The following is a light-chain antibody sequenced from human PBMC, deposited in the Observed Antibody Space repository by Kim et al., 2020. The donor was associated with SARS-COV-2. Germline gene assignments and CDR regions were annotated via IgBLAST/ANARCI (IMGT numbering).Light chain of an antibody. CDR2: KDS. CDR3: YSAADNTWV. CDR1: VLAKKY. Sequence: SYELTQPSSVSVSPGQTARITCSGDVLAKKYARWFQQKPGQAPVLVIYKDSERPSGIPERFSDSSSGTTVTLTISGAQVEDEADYYCYSAADNTWVFGGGTQLTVL. V-gene: IGLV3-27*01. J-gene: IGLJ3*02.